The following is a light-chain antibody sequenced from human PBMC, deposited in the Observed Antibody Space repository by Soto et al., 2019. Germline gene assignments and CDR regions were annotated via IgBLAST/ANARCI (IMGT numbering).Light chain of an antibody. V-gene: IGKV3-15*01. J-gene: IGKJ1*01. CDR3: QHYDNWPRT. Sequence: EIVMTQSPATLSVSPGERDTLSCRASQSVSSNLAWYQQKPGQAPRLLIYGASTRATGLPARFSGSGSGTEFTLTISSLQSEDCAVYYCQHYDNWPRTFGQGTKVEIK. CDR2: GAS. CDR1: QSVSSN.